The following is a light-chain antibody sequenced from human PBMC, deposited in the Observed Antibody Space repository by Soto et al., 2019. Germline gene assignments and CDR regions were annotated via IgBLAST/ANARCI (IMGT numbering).Light chain of an antibody. Sequence: EIVMTQSPATLSVSPGERATLSCRASQTSSNNLAWYQQKPGQGPRLVIYGASTRAAGVPARFSGSGSGTEFTLSISSLQDEDFAVYYCQHYNNRPLTFGGGTKVEIK. CDR3: QHYNNRPLT. CDR1: QTSSNN. CDR2: GAS. J-gene: IGKJ4*01. V-gene: IGKV3-15*01.